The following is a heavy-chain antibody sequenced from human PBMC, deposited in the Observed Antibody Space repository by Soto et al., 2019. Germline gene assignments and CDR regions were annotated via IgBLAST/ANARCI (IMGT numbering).Heavy chain of an antibody. Sequence: PGGSLRLSCAASGFTFSSYSMTWVRQAPGKGLEWVSSISSSSSYRYYADSVKGRFTISRDNAKNSLYLQMKSLRAEDTAVYYGATRYSSHLDVWGQGTTVTVSS. V-gene: IGHV3-21*01. CDR3: ATRYSSHLDV. CDR2: ISSSSSYR. CDR1: GFTFSSYS. J-gene: IGHJ6*02. D-gene: IGHD6-13*01.